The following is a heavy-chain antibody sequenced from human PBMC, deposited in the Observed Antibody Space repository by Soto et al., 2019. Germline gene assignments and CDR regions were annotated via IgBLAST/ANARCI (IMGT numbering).Heavy chain of an antibody. J-gene: IGHJ6*02. CDR1: EFTFGDYA. CDR2: IRSKAYGGTT. Sequence: LRLSCTASEFTFGDYAMSWVRQAPGKGLEWVGFIRSKAYGGTTEYAASVKGRFAISRDDSKSIAYLQMNSLKTEDAAVYYCTRDSPRITMVRGVIWYGMDVWGQGTTVTVSS. D-gene: IGHD3-10*01. V-gene: IGHV3-49*04. CDR3: TRDSPRITMVRGVIWYGMDV.